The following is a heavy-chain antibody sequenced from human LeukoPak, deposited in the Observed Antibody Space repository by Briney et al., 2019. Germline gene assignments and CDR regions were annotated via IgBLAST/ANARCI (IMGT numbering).Heavy chain of an antibody. CDR1: GGSISSYY. J-gene: IGHJ6*03. V-gene: IGHV4-34*01. CDR3: ARGGVEQWLAYYYYYMDV. Sequence: SETLSLTCTVSGGSISSYYWSWIRQPPGKGLEWIGEINHSGGTNYNPSLKSRVTISVDTSKNQFSLKLSSVTAADTAVYYCARGGVEQWLAYYYYYMDVWGKGTTVTISS. D-gene: IGHD6-19*01. CDR2: INHSGGT.